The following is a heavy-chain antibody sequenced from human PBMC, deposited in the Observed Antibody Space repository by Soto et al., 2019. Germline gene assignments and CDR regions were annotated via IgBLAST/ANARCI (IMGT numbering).Heavy chain of an antibody. J-gene: IGHJ4*02. CDR1: GGSISSGGYY. D-gene: IGHD3-22*01. CDR2: IYYSGST. V-gene: IGHV4-31*03. Sequence: SETLSLTCTVSGGSISSGGYYWSWIRQHPGKGLEWIGYIYYSGSTYYNPSLKSRVTISVDTSKNQFSLKLSSVTAADTAVYYCARGSYYYDSSGCVIDCWGQGTLVTVSS. CDR3: ARGSYYYDSSGCVIDC.